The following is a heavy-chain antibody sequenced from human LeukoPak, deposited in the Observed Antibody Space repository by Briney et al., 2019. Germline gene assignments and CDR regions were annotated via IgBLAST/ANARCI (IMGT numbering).Heavy chain of an antibody. J-gene: IGHJ4*02. Sequence: SQTLSLTCTVSGGSISSGSYYWSWLRQPAGKGLEWIGRIYTSGSTNYNPSLKSRVTISVDTSKNQFSLKLSSVTAADTAVYYCARVGPVGGADYWGQGTLVTVSS. V-gene: IGHV4-61*02. CDR3: ARVGPVGGADY. CDR1: GGSISSGSYY. D-gene: IGHD3-16*01. CDR2: IYTSGST.